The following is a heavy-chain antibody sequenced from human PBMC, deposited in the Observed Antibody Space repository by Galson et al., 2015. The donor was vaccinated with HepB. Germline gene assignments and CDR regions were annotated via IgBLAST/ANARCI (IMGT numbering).Heavy chain of an antibody. J-gene: IGHJ3*02. Sequence: QSGAEVKKPGESLKISCKGSGYSFTSYWIGWVRQMPGKGLEWMGIIYPGDSDTRYSPSFQGQVTISADKSISTAYLQMNSLRAEDTAVYYCARPYYYDSSGYYFEGYDAFDIWGQGTMVTVSS. CDR1: GYSFTSYW. CDR2: IYPGDSDT. D-gene: IGHD3-22*01. CDR3: ARPYYYDSSGYYFEGYDAFDI. V-gene: IGHV5-51*01.